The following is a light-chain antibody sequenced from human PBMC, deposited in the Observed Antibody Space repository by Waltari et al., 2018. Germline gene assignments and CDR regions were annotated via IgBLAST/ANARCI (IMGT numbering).Light chain of an antibody. J-gene: IGLJ3*02. V-gene: IGLV2-23*02. Sequence: QPALTQPASVSGSPGQSITIPCSGTSSDVASYDLVSWFQQHPGKAPKLIISEVTKRPSGISDRFSGFKSGNMASLTISGLRAEDDADYYCSSYAGRNTWVFGGKTKLTVL. CDR2: EVT. CDR3: SSYAGRNTWV. CDR1: SSDVASYDL.